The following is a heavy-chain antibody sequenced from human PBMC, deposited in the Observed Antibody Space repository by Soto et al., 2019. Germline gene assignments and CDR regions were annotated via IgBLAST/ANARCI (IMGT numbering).Heavy chain of an antibody. J-gene: IGHJ5*01. D-gene: IGHD6-13*01. CDR3: ARSSIHGSSWYFWFDP. Sequence: QVHLVQSGAEVRKPGSSVKVSCKASGGTFSRYAINWVRQAPGQGLEWRGGIIPMFGTTNYAQKFKGRVTITADESKSTVYMELKTLRSEDAAVYYCARSSIHGSSWYFWFDPWGQGTLVTVSS. CDR1: GGTFSRYA. CDR2: IIPMFGTT. V-gene: IGHV1-69*01.